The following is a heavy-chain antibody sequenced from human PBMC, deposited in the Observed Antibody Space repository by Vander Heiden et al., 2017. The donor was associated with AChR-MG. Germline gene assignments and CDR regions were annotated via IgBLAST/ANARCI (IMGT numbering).Heavy chain of an antibody. V-gene: IGHV1-69*01. Sequence: QVQLVQSGAEVKKPGSSGQVSCQASEVTFSSYAITWVRLARGQGLGGMGGIIPIFGTANYGQEFQGRGTITADGCRSTAYMGLSSLRSEDTAVYYCTQDWGSYCRGGSCYSEPLDQPDAFDIWGQGTMVTVSS. D-gene: IGHD2-15*01. CDR1: EVTFSSYA. CDR3: TQDWGSYCRGGSCYSEPLDQPDAFDI. J-gene: IGHJ3*02. CDR2: IIPIFGTA.